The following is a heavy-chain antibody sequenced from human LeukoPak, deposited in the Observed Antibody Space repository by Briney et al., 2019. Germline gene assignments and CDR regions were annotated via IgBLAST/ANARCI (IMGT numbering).Heavy chain of an antibody. V-gene: IGHV3-30*02. CDR2: IRYDGSNK. CDR1: GFTFSSYG. D-gene: IGHD3-10*01. CDR3: AKDSGYYGSGSYYDY. J-gene: IGHJ4*02. Sequence: GSLRLSCAASGFTFSSYGMHWVRQAPGKGLEWVAFIRYDGSNKYYADSVKGRFTISRDNSKNTLYLQMNSLRAEDTAVYYCAKDSGYYGSGSYYDYWGQGTLVTVSS.